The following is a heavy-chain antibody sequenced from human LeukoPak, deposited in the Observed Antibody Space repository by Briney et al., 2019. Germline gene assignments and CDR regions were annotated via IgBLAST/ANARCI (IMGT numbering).Heavy chain of an antibody. CDR3: ARGVAPSIAAAGTILSFDY. V-gene: IGHV4-39*01. Sequence: SETLSLTCSVSGGSISSSSYYWGWIRQPPGKGLEWIGSIYYSGSTYYNPSLKSRVTISVDTSKNQFSLKPSSVTAADTAVYYCARGVAPSIAAAGTILSFDYWGQGTLVTVSS. J-gene: IGHJ4*02. D-gene: IGHD6-13*01. CDR2: IYYSGST. CDR1: GGSISSSSYY.